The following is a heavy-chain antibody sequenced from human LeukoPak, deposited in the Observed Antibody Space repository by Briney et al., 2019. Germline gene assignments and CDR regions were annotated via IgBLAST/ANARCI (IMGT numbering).Heavy chain of an antibody. V-gene: IGHV4-61*02. CDR2: IYTSGST. D-gene: IGHD6-19*01. J-gene: IGHJ4*02. CDR1: GGSITSGSYY. Sequence: SETLSLTCTVSGGSITSGSYYWSWIRQPAGKGLEWIGRIYTSGSTNYNPSLKSRVTISVDTSKNQFSLKLSSVTAADTAVYYCASPFIAVAGTGYWGQGTLVTASS. CDR3: ASPFIAVAGTGY.